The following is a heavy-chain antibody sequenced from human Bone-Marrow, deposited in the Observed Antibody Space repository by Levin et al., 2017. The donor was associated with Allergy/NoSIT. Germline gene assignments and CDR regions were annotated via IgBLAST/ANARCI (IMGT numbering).Heavy chain of an antibody. V-gene: IGHV1-46*01. D-gene: IGHD5-24*01. J-gene: IGHJ3*02. CDR1: GYTFTSHY. Sequence: GESLKISCQASGYTFTSHYMHWVRQAPGQGLEWMGTINPGDGRRKNAQRFQGRVTMTSDTSTNIVYMELSSLRSEDSAVYYCARGNVRSRDGQIFEADAFDIWGQGTMVTVSS. CDR2: INPGDGRR. CDR3: ARGNVRSRDGQIFEADAFDI.